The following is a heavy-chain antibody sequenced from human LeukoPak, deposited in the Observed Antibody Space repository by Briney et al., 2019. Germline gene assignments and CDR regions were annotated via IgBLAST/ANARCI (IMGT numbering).Heavy chain of an antibody. Sequence: PSETLSLTCTVSGDSIRNFYWNWIRQSPGKGLELIGYIYQSGNTNYNPSLKSRLAMSIDTSKNQFSLNLNSVTAADMAVYYCARGNYGSGSYYVVDFDYWGQGTLVTVSS. V-gene: IGHV4-59*01. CDR1: GDSIRNFY. CDR3: ARGNYGSGSYYVVDFDY. CDR2: IYQSGNT. D-gene: IGHD3-10*01. J-gene: IGHJ4*02.